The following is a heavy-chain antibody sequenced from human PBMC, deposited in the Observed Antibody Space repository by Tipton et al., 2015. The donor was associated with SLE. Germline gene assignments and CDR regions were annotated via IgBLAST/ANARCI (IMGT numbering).Heavy chain of an antibody. Sequence: SLRLSCAASGFTFSSYAMNWVRQAPGKGLEWVSAISGSGGSTYYADSVKGRSTISRDNAKNSLYLQMNSLRAEDTAVYYCARGEYYYGSGSYEYWGQGTLVTVSS. CDR2: ISGSGGST. CDR3: ARGEYYYGSGSYEY. D-gene: IGHD3-10*01. J-gene: IGHJ4*02. V-gene: IGHV3-23*01. CDR1: GFTFSSYA.